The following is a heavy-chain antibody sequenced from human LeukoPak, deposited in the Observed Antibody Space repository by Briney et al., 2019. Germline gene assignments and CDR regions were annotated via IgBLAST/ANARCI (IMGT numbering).Heavy chain of an antibody. J-gene: IGHJ3*02. V-gene: IGHV4-59*01. CDR1: GGSISSYY. CDR3: ARDHGSGDAFDI. CDR2: IYYSGST. D-gene: IGHD1-14*01. Sequence: EPSETLSLTCTVSGGSISSYYWSWIRQPPGKGLEWIGYIYYSGSTNYNPSLKSRVTISVDTSKNQFSLKLSSVTAADTAVYYCARDHGSGDAFDIWGQGTMVTVPS.